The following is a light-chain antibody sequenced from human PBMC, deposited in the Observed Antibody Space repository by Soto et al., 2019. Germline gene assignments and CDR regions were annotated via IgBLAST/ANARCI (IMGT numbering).Light chain of an antibody. CDR3: CSYAGSYTRV. J-gene: IGLJ2*01. CDR2: DVS. V-gene: IGLV2-11*01. CDR1: ISDVGGYNY. Sequence: QSALTQPRSVSGSPGQSVTISCTGTISDVGGYNYVSWYQQHPGKAPKLMIYDVSKRPSGVPDRFYGSKSGNTASLTISGLQAEDEADYYCCSYAGSYTRVFGGGTKLTVL.